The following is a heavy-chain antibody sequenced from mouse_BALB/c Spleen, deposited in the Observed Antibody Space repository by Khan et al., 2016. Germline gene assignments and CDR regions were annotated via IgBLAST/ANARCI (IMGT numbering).Heavy chain of an antibody. D-gene: IGHD2-3*01. Sequence: QVQLQESGPGLVAPSQSLSITCTVSGFSLTDYGVSWIRQPPGKGLEWLGVIWGGGSTYYNSALKSRLSISKDNSKNQVFLKMNSLQTDDTAMYYCAKYPVYDLYTMDYWGQGTSVTVSS. CDR3: AKYPVYDLYTMDY. V-gene: IGHV2-6-5*01. CDR1: GFSLTDYG. CDR2: IWGGGST. J-gene: IGHJ4*01.